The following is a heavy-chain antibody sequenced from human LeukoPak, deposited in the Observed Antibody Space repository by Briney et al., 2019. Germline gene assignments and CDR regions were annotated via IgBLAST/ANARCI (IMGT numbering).Heavy chain of an antibody. Sequence: GGSLRLSCVASGFTFSNYWMSWVRQAPGKGLEWVANIKKDGSEKYSVDSVKGRFTISRDNAKNSLYLQMNSLRAEDTAVYYCARVEILGYCTSGSCYAAFAPWGQGTLVTVSS. V-gene: IGHV3-7*01. J-gene: IGHJ5*02. CDR3: ARVEILGYCTSGSCYAAFAP. CDR2: IKKDGSEK. CDR1: GFTFSNYW. D-gene: IGHD2-2*01.